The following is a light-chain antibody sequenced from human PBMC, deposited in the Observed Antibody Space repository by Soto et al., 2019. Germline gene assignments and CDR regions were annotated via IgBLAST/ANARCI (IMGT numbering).Light chain of an antibody. J-gene: IGKJ1*01. CDR3: QQYANWPKT. CDR2: GAS. V-gene: IGKV3-15*01. CDR1: QSVSSN. Sequence: EIVMTQSPATLSVSPGERATLSCRASQSVSSNLAWYQQKPGQAPRLLIYGASTRATGIPARFSGSGSGTEFTLTTSSLQSEDLAVYYCQQYANWPKTFGQGTKVDIK.